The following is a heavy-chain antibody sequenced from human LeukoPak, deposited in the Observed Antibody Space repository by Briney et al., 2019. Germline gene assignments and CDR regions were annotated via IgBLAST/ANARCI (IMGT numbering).Heavy chain of an antibody. Sequence: SQTLSLTCTVSGGSVSSGSYYWSWIRQPPGKGLEWIGSIYYSGSTYYNPSLKSRVTISVDTSKNQFSLKLSSVTAADTAVYYCARLKYNWNDISYCFDYWGQGTLVTVSS. CDR2: IYYSGST. CDR1: GGSVSSGSYY. J-gene: IGHJ4*02. D-gene: IGHD1-20*01. CDR3: ARLKYNWNDISYCFDY. V-gene: IGHV4-39*01.